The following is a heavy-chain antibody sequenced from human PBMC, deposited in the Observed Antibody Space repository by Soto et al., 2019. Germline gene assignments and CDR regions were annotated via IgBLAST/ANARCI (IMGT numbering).Heavy chain of an antibody. V-gene: IGHV1-2*02. Sequence: ASVKVSCKASGYTFINYYIHWVRQAPGQGLEWMGWVNPRSGDTNYAQKFQGRVTMTRDTSISTAYMELSRLRSDDTAVYYCARQLAYCGGDCYTEPIEYWGQGTLVTVSS. CDR3: ARQLAYCGGDCYTEPIEY. CDR1: GYTFINYY. D-gene: IGHD2-21*02. J-gene: IGHJ4*02. CDR2: VNPRSGDT.